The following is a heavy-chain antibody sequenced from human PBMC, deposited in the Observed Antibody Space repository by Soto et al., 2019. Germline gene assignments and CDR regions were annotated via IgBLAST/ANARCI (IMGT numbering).Heavy chain of an antibody. J-gene: IGHJ4*02. CDR1: GFSLNSRGVG. CDR3: VHSGRVDETGMGFDF. Sequence: QITLRESGPALVKPTQTLTLTCTFSGFSLNSRGVGVGWVRQPPGKALEWLAIVYWDDDKRYRPSLRSRLSIRKDTPKNQVVLTLTNTDPVDTATYYCVHSGRVDETGMGFDFWGQGSLVTVSS. D-gene: IGHD3-9*01. CDR2: VYWDDDK. V-gene: IGHV2-5*02.